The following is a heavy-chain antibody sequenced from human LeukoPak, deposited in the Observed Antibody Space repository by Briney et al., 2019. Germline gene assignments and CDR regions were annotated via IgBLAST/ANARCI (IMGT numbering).Heavy chain of an antibody. CDR1: GGSISSGGYY. CDR2: VYHSGST. CDR3: AREEDSSRLDY. V-gene: IGHV4-39*07. Sequence: SETLSLTCTVSGGSISSGGYYWSWIRQPPGKGLEWIGNVYHSGSTYYNPSLKSRVTISVDRSKNQFSLKPSSVTAADTAVYYCAREEDSSRLDYWGQGTLVTVSS. J-gene: IGHJ4*02. D-gene: IGHD6-13*01.